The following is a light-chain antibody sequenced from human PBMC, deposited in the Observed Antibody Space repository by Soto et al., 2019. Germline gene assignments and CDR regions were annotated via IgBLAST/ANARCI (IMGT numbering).Light chain of an antibody. CDR2: AAS. J-gene: IGKJ2*01. Sequence: IQLTQSPSSLSASVGDRVTITCRASQGISSYLAWYQQKPGKAPKLLIYAASTLQSGVPSRFSGSGSGTDFTLPISSLQPEDCATYYCQQLNSYPPYTFGQGTKLEIK. CDR1: QGISSY. V-gene: IGKV1-9*01. CDR3: QQLNSYPPYT.